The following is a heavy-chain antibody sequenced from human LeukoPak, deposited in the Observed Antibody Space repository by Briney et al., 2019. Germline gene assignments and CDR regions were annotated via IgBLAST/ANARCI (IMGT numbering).Heavy chain of an antibody. D-gene: IGHD3-9*01. CDR2: IWYDGSNK. V-gene: IGHV3-33*01. J-gene: IGHJ4*02. CDR1: AFTFSSYG. Sequence: GGSLRLSCAAAAFTFSSYGMHCVRQAPGKGLEWVAVIWYDGSNKHYADPVKGRFTISRDNSNRTLYLQMNGRRAEDTAVYYSARAYFDWLRELWGQGTRVSVFS. CDR3: ARAYFDWLREL.